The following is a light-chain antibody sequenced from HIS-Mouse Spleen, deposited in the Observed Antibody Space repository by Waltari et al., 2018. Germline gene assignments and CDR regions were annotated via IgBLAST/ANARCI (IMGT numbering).Light chain of an antibody. CDR1: SSDVGGYNY. Sequence: QSVTISCTGTSSDVGGYNYVSWYQQHPGKAPKLMIYDVSKRPSGVPDRFSGSKSGNTASLTISGLQAEDEADYYCCSYAGSYTFERVFGGGTKLTVL. V-gene: IGLV2-11*01. J-gene: IGLJ3*02. CDR2: DVS. CDR3: CSYAGSYTFERV.